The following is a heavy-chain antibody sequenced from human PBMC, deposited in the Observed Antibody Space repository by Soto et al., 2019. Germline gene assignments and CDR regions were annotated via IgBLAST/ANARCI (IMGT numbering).Heavy chain of an antibody. CDR3: AKCTTRTTAGY. CDR1: GFPFSSYA. D-gene: IGHD1-1*01. Sequence: EVQLLESGGGLVQPGGSLRLSCAASGFPFSSYAMSWVRQAPGKGLEWVSAISGSGGNTYYADSVKGRFTISRDNSKNTLYLQMNSLRVEDTAVYYCAKCTTRTTAGYWGQGTLVTVSS. V-gene: IGHV3-23*01. CDR2: ISGSGGNT. J-gene: IGHJ4*02.